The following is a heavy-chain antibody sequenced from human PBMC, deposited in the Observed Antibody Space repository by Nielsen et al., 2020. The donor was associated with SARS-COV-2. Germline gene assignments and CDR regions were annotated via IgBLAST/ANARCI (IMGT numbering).Heavy chain of an antibody. Sequence: GGSLRLSCAASGFTFSSYAMSWVRQAPGKGLEWVSAISGSGGSTYYADSVKGRFTISRDNSKNTLYLQMNSLRAEDTAVYYCARGGEKYYYMDVWGKGTTVTVSS. CDR1: GFTFSSYA. V-gene: IGHV3-23*01. CDR2: ISGSGGST. D-gene: IGHD3-10*01. CDR3: ARGGEKYYYMDV. J-gene: IGHJ6*03.